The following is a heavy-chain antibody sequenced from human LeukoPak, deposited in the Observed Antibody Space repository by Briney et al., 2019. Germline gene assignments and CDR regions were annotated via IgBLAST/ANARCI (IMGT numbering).Heavy chain of an antibody. CDR2: ISYDGSNK. J-gene: IGHJ4*02. CDR3: ARDGPVTLVMSYFDY. D-gene: IGHD3-9*01. Sequence: PGGSLRLSCAASGFTFSSYAMHWVRQAPGKGLEWVAVISYDGSNKYYADSVKGRFTISRDNSKNTLYLQMNSLRAEDTAVYYCARDGPVTLVMSYFDYWGQGTLVTVSS. CDR1: GFTFSSYA. V-gene: IGHV3-30-3*01.